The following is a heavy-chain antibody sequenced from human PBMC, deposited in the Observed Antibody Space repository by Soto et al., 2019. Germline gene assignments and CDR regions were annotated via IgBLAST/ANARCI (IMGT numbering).Heavy chain of an antibody. D-gene: IGHD6-6*01. V-gene: IGHV4-39*01. Sequence: SETLSLTYTVSGGSISSSTYYWGWIRQPPGKGLEWIGSIYYSGSTHYNPSLKSRVTISVDTSKNQFSLKLSSVTAADTAVYYCARGLLTAARSAFDYWGQGTLVTVSS. CDR3: ARGLLTAARSAFDY. CDR2: IYYSGST. CDR1: GGSISSSTYY. J-gene: IGHJ4*02.